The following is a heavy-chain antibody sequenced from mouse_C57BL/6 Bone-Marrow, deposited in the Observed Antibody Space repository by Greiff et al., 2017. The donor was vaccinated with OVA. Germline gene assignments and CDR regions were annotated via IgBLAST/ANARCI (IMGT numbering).Heavy chain of an antibody. CDR2: ISSGGGYI. J-gene: IGHJ1*03. CDR1: GFTFSSYA. Sequence: EVQRVESGEGLVKPGGSLKLSCAASGFTFSSYAMPWVRQTPEKRLEWVAYISSGGGYIYYADTVKGRSTMPRDNARNTLYLQMSSLKSEDTAMYCCTSSKDHYWYFDVWGTGTTVTVSS. V-gene: IGHV5-9-1*02. CDR3: TSSKDHYWYFDV.